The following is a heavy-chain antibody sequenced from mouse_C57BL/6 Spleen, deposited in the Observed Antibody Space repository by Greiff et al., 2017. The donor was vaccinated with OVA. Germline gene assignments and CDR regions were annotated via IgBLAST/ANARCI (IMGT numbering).Heavy chain of an antibody. CDR3: ARDQGPY. V-gene: IGHV3-6*01. J-gene: IGHJ3*01. CDR1: GYSITSGYY. Sequence: ESGPGLVKPSQSLSLTCSVTGYSITSGYYWNWIRQFPGNKLEWMGYISYDGSNNYNPSLKNRISITRDTSKNQFFLKLNSVTTEDTASYYCARDQGPYWGQGTLVTVSA. D-gene: IGHD3-2*02. CDR2: ISYDGSN.